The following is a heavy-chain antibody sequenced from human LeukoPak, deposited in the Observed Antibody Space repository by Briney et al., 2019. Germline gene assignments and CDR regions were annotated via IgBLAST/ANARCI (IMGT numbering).Heavy chain of an antibody. V-gene: IGHV3-30-3*01. D-gene: IGHD5-18*01. CDR3: ARGPNTAMVTGP. CDR2: ISYDGSNK. J-gene: IGHJ4*02. CDR1: GFTFSSYA. Sequence: GGSLRLSCAASGFTFSSYAMHWVRQAPGKGLEWVAVISYDGSNKYYADSVKGRFTISRDNSKNTLYLQMNSLRAEDTAVYYCARGPNTAMVTGPWGQGTLVTVSS.